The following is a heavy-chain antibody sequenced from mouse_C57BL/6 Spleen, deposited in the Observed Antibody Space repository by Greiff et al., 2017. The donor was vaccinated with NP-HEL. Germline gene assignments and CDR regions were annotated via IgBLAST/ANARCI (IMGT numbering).Heavy chain of an antibody. J-gene: IGHJ3*01. CDR1: GYTFTDYE. Sequence: VQLQESGAELVRPGASVTLSCKASGYTFTDYEMHWVKQTPVHGLEWIGAIDPETGGTAYNQKFKGKAILTADKSSSTAYMELRSLTSEDSAVYYCTRYDYYAMAWFADWGQGTLVTVAA. CDR3: TRYDYYAMAWFAD. V-gene: IGHV1-15*01. CDR2: IDPETGGT. D-gene: IGHD2-1*01.